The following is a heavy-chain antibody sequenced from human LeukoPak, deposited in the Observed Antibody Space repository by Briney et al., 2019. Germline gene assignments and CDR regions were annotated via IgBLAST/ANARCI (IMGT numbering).Heavy chain of an antibody. Sequence: SVKVSCKASGGTFSSYAISWVRQAPGQGLEWMGRIIPIFGTANYAQKFQGRVTVTTDESTSTAYMELSSLRSEDTAVYYCASSLAPLLTGYYAHSSWGQGTLVAVSS. V-gene: IGHV1-69*05. D-gene: IGHD3-9*01. CDR1: GGTFSSYA. J-gene: IGHJ5*02. CDR2: IIPIFGTA. CDR3: ASSLAPLLTGYYAHSS.